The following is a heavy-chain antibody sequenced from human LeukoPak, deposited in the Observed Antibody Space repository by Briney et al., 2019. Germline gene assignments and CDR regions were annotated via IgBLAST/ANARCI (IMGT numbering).Heavy chain of an antibody. CDR2: IYSGGST. CDR1: GFTVSSNY. CDR3: ARDSDAPYSSSWQGYFDY. V-gene: IGHV3-53*05. J-gene: IGHJ4*02. D-gene: IGHD6-13*01. Sequence: PGGSLRLSCAASGFTVSSNYMSWVRQAPGKGLEWVSVIYSGGSTYYADSVKGRFTISRDNSKNTLYLQMNSLRAEDTAVYYCARDSDAPYSSSWQGYFDYWGQGTLVTVSS.